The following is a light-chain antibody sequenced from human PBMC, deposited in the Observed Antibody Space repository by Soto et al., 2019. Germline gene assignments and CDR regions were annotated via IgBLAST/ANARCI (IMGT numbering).Light chain of an antibody. CDR3: QQYDNLPPLA. V-gene: IGKV1-5*01. CDR1: QSISSW. CDR2: DAS. J-gene: IGKJ5*01. Sequence: DIQMTQSPSTLSASVGDRVTITCRASQSISSWLAWYQQKPGKAPKLLIYDASSLESGVPSRFSGSGASTDFTFTISSMQPEDIATYYCQQYDNLPPLAFGQGTRLEI.